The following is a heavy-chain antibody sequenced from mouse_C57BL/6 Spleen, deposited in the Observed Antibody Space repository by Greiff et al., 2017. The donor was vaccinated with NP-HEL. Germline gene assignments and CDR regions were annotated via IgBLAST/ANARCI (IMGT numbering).Heavy chain of an antibody. J-gene: IGHJ2*01. Sequence: EVQLQESGPGLVKPSQSLSLTCSVTGYSITSGYYWNWIRQFPGNKLEWMGYISYDGSNNYKPSLKNRISITRDTSKNQFFLKLNSVTTEDTATYYCARGSSHYDYWGQGTTLTVSS. CDR2: ISYDGSN. V-gene: IGHV3-6*01. CDR3: ARGSSHYDY. CDR1: GYSITSGYY.